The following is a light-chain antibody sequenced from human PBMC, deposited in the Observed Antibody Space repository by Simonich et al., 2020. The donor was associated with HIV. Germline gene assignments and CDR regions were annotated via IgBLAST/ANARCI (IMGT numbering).Light chain of an antibody. Sequence: DIVMTQSPDSLVVSLGERSTITCKSSQSVLYSSNNKNYLAWYQQKPGQPPKLLIYWASTREVGVPDRISGSGSGTYFTLTISSLQAEDVAVYYCQQYYSTPLTFGGGTKVEIK. CDR2: WAS. J-gene: IGKJ4*01. V-gene: IGKV4-1*01. CDR3: QQYYSTPLT. CDR1: QSVLYSSNNKNY.